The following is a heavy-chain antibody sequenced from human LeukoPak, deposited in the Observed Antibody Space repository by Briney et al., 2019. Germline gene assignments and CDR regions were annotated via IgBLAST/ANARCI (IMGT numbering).Heavy chain of an antibody. D-gene: IGHD3-22*01. CDR2: IDYDGGSG. Sequence: GGSLRLSCTVSGFTLSSYEMSWIRQAPGKGLEWVSSIDYDGGSGHYADSVKGRFTISRDNSNNTLFLHLNSLRAEDTAVYYCAKSSYYDSSGYSRSDAFDIWGQGTMVTVSS. V-gene: IGHV3-NL1*01. J-gene: IGHJ3*02. CDR1: GFTLSSYE. CDR3: AKSSYYDSSGYSRSDAFDI.